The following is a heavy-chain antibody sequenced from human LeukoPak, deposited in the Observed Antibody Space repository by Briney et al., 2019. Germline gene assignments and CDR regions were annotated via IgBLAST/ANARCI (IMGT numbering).Heavy chain of an antibody. Sequence: GESLRISCKGSGYSFTSYWISWVRQMPGKGLEWMGRIDPSDSYTNYSPSFQGHVTISADKSTSTAYLQWSSLKASDTAMYYCARVLGDYDILTGYSTNWFDPWGQGTLVTVSS. CDR2: IDPSDSYT. CDR3: ARVLGDYDILTGYSTNWFDP. J-gene: IGHJ5*02. D-gene: IGHD3-9*01. CDR1: GYSFTSYW. V-gene: IGHV5-10-1*01.